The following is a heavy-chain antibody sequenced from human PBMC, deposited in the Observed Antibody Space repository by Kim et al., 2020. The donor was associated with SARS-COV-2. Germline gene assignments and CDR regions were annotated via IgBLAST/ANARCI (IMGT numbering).Heavy chain of an antibody. V-gene: IGHV3-9*01. D-gene: IGHD2-2*01. J-gene: IGHJ5*02. CDR3: VTSTRPHPTRGDKNWFDP. Sequence: KGRFTISRDNAKNSLYLQMNSLRAEDTALYYCVTSTRPHPTRGDKNWFDPWGQGTLVTVSS.